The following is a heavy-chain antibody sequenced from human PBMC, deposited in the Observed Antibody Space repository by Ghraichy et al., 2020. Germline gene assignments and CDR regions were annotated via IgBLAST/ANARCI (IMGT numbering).Heavy chain of an antibody. CDR3: ARTHVSDKMDY. CDR2: INEAGVDK. CDR1: GFTFRNYW. D-gene: IGHD3-16*01. Sequence: LSLTCAASGFTFRNYWMSWVRQAPGKGLEWVADINEAGVDKYYVDSVEGRFTIFRDNAKNSLYLQMNSLRAEDTALYYCARTHVSDKMDYWGQGTLVTVSS. V-gene: IGHV3-7*01. J-gene: IGHJ4*02.